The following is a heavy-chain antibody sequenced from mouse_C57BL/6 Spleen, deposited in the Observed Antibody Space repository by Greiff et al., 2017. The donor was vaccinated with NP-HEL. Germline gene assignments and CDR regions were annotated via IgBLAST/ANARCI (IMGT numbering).Heavy chain of an antibody. CDR2: IYPGNSDT. CDR1: GYTFTSYW. D-gene: IGHD1-1*01. J-gene: IGHJ3*01. CDR3: TREGYYGSSYDFAY. Sequence: VQLQQSGTVLARPGASVKMSCKTSGYTFTSYWMHWVKQRPGQGLEWIGAIYPGNSDTSYNQKFKGKAKLTAVTSASTAYMELSSLTNEDSAVYYCTREGYYGSSYDFAYWGQGTLVTVSA. V-gene: IGHV1-5*01.